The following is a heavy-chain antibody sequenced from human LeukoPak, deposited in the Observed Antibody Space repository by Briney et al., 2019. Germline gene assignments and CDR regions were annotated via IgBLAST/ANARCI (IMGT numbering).Heavy chain of an antibody. CDR3: ARGVLRYFDWLNHFDY. CDR1: GGSFSGYY. CDR2: INHSGST. V-gene: IGHV4-34*01. D-gene: IGHD3-9*01. J-gene: IGHJ4*02. Sequence: SETLSLTCAVYGGSFSGYYWSWIRQPPGKGLEWIGEINHSGSTNYNPSLKSRVTISVDTSKNQFSLKLSSVTAADTAVYYCARGVLRYFDWLNHFDYWGQGTLVTVSS.